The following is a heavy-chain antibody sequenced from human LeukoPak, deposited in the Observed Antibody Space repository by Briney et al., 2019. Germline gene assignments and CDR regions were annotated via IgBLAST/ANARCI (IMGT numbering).Heavy chain of an antibody. V-gene: IGHV3-7*01. CDR1: GFTFSNYW. CDR3: AKYSSGWSFDY. D-gene: IGHD6-19*01. CDR2: ISEDGSGK. J-gene: IGHJ4*02. Sequence: PGGSLRLSCAASGFTFSNYWMSWIRQAPGKGLEWAAHISEDGSGKYYVNSVKGRFTISRDNSKNTLYLQMNSLRAEDTAVYYCAKYSSGWSFDYWGQGTLVTVSS.